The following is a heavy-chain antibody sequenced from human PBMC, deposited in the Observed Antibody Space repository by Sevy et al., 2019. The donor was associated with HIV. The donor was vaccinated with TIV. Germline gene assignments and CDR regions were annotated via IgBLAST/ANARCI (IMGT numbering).Heavy chain of an antibody. CDR1: GFTFSDYY. D-gene: IGHD2-15*01. Sequence: GGSRRLSCAASGFTFSDYYMSWIHQAPGKGLEWVSYISSSGSTIYYADSVKGRFTISRDNAKNSLYLQMNSLRAEDTAVYYCARVSGAGYCSGGSCTDAFDIWGQGTMVTVSS. J-gene: IGHJ3*02. CDR3: ARVSGAGYCSGGSCTDAFDI. V-gene: IGHV3-11*01. CDR2: ISSSGSTI.